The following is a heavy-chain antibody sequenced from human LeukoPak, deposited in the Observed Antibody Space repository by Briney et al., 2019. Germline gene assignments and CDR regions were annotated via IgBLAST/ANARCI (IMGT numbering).Heavy chain of an antibody. D-gene: IGHD2-2*01. V-gene: IGHV3-30-3*01. J-gene: IGHJ4*02. CDR1: GFTFSSYA. Sequence: GRSLRLSCAASGFTFSSYAMHWVRQAPGKGLEWVAVISYDGSNKYYADSVKGRFTISRDNSKNTLYLQMNSLRAEDTAVYYCASLPPDIVVVPAARLDYWGQGTLVTVSS. CDR2: ISYDGSNK. CDR3: ASLPPDIVVVPAARLDY.